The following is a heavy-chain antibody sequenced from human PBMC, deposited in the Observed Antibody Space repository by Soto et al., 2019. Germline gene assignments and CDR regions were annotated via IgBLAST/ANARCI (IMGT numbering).Heavy chain of an antibody. J-gene: IGHJ3*01. D-gene: IGHD1-20*01. Sequence: SETLSLTCTVSGGSITSGGYCWTWIRQHPVKGLEWMGHIYYSGSTSYNPSLKSRVTISIDTSKNQFSLKLSSVTAADTAVYYCAGRYGSAFDFWGQGTMVTVSS. CDR3: AGRYGSAFDF. CDR1: GGSITSGGYC. V-gene: IGHV4-31*03. CDR2: IYYSGST.